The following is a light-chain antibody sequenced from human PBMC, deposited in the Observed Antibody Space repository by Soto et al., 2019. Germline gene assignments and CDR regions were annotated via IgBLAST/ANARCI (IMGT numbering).Light chain of an antibody. J-gene: IGKJ1*01. CDR3: QQYNNWPWT. CDR1: QSVSNN. CDR2: GAS. V-gene: IGKV3-15*01. Sequence: EIVMTQVPATLSVSTGERATLSCRASQSVSNNLAWYQQKPGQAPRLLIYGASTRATGIPARFSVSGSGTEFTLTISSLQSEDFAVYYCQQYNNWPWTFGQGTKVDIK.